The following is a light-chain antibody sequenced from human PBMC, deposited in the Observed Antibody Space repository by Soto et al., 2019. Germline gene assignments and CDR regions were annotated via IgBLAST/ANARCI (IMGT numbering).Light chain of an antibody. J-gene: IGLJ2*01. CDR1: SGSIASNY. CDR2: EDD. V-gene: IGLV6-57*04. Sequence: NFMLTQPHSVSESPGKTVTISCTRSSGSIASNYVQWYQQRPGSAPTTVIYEDDQRPSGVPDRFSGSIDSSSNSASLTISGLKTDDEADYYCQSYYNINVVFGGGTKLTVL. CDR3: QSYYNINVV.